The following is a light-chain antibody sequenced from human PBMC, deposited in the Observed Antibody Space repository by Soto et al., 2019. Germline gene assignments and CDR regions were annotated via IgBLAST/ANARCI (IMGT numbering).Light chain of an antibody. CDR1: HSVSSSY. Sequence: EIVFTQYAGTVSLSPGERATPSCRASHSVSSSYLAWYQQKPGQAPRLLIYGASSRATGLPHRFSGGGSGTDLTLTISRLEAEDFAVYYCHQYGTSPPWTVGQGTKVDIK. V-gene: IGKV3-20*01. CDR3: HQYGTSPPWT. CDR2: GAS. J-gene: IGKJ1*01.